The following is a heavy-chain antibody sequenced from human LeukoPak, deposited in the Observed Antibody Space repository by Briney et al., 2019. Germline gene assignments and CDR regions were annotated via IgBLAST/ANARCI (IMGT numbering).Heavy chain of an antibody. D-gene: IGHD3-16*02. CDR1: GYTFTGYY. CDR3: ARGFWGSYRFNY. J-gene: IGHJ4*02. CDR2: INPNSGGT. V-gene: IGHV1-2*06. Sequence: ASVKVSCKASGYTFTGYYMHWVRQAPGQGLEWMGRINPNSGGTNYAQKFQGRVTMTRDTSISTAYMEPSRLRSDDTAVYYCARGFWGSYRFNYWGQGTLVTVSS.